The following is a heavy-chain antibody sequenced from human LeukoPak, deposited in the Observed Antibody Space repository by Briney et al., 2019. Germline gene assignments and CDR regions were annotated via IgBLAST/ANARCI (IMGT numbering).Heavy chain of an antibody. CDR2: IYYSGST. J-gene: IGHJ4*02. CDR1: SGSISSSSYY. D-gene: IGHD3-9*01. CDR3: ARRGDFDWLLAHFDY. V-gene: IGHV4-39*01. Sequence: SETLSLTCTVSSGSISSSSYYWGWIRQPPGKGLEWIGSIYYSGSTYYNPPLKSRVTISVDTSKNQFSLKLSSVTAADTAVYYCARRGDFDWLLAHFDYWGQGTLVTVSS.